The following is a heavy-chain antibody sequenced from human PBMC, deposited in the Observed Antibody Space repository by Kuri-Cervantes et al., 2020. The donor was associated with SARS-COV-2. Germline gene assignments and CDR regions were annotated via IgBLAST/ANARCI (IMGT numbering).Heavy chain of an antibody. CDR2: IYSGGSST. D-gene: IGHD3-22*01. J-gene: IGHJ4*02. Sequence: GESLKISCAASGFTFSSYAMSWVRQAPGEGLEWVSVIYSGGSSTYYADSVKGRFTISRDNSKNTLYLQMNSLRAEDTAVYYCAKDQDYYDSSGQFDYWGQGTLVTVSS. V-gene: IGHV3-23*03. CDR3: AKDQDYYDSSGQFDY. CDR1: GFTFSSYA.